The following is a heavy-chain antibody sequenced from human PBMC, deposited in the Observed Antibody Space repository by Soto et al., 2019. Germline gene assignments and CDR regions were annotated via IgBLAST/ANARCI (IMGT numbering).Heavy chain of an antibody. D-gene: IGHD6-19*01. J-gene: IGHJ4*02. CDR3: AREQWGFDS. CDR2: IYYTGNS. CDR1: NGSISTNGHY. Sequence: QVQLQESGPELVKSSQTLSLTCTVSNGSISTNGHYWTWIRQRPGKGLEWIAYIYYTGNSYYNPSLKSRLTSSIDPSKNQFSLTLRSVTAADTAVYYCAREQWGFDSWGQGTLVTVSS. V-gene: IGHV4-31*03.